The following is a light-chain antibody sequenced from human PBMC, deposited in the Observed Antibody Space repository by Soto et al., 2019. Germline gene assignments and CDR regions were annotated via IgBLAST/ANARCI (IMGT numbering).Light chain of an antibody. V-gene: IGKV1-39*01. CDR3: QQTPPLT. CDR1: QTNSRY. CDR2: ATS. Sequence: DIQMTQFPSSLSASVGDRVTITCRASQTNSRYLNWYQQKSGKAPKLLIYATSNLQSGVPSRFSGSGSGTYFTLPISSLQPEDFATYYCQQTPPLTFGGGTKVEIK. J-gene: IGKJ4*01.